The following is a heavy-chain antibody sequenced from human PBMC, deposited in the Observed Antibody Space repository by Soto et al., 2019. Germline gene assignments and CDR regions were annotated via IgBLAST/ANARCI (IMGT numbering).Heavy chain of an antibody. Sequence: EVQLVESGGGLVLPGGSLRLSCAASGFTFSGYSMNWVRQAPGKGLEWVSYIASTSWNIYYADTVKGRFTISRDNAKNSLYLQINSVRDEDTAVYYCARGPSAAAPLSDWYFDLWGRGTLVTVSS. J-gene: IGHJ2*01. D-gene: IGHD2-2*01. CDR1: GFTFSGYS. V-gene: IGHV3-48*02. CDR2: IASTSWNI. CDR3: ARGPSAAAPLSDWYFDL.